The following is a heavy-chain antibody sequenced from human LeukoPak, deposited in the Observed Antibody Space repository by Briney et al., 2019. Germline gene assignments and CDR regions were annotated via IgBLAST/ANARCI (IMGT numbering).Heavy chain of an antibody. Sequence: ESGPTLVNPTETLTLTCTVSGFSLSNARMGVSWIRQPPGKALEWLAHIFSNDEKSYSTSLKSRLTISKDTSESQVVLTMNNMDPVDTAKYYWARGGGRYGDRDWYLDLWGRGTLVTVSS. V-gene: IGHV2-26*01. CDR3: ARGGGRYGDRDWYLDL. CDR2: IFSNDEK. D-gene: IGHD4-17*01. J-gene: IGHJ2*01. CDR1: GFSLSNARMG.